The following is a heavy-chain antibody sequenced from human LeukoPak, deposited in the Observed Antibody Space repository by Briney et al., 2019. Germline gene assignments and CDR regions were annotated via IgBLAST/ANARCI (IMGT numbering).Heavy chain of an antibody. Sequence: GGSLRLSCAASGFTFSNYAMGWVRQAPGKGLEWISALSGSGGSSYYADSVRGRFTISRDNSKNTLYLQMNSLRAEDTAVYYCAKERTSEGYFDYWGQGTLVTVSS. V-gene: IGHV3-23*01. CDR1: GFTFSNYA. J-gene: IGHJ4*02. CDR2: LSGSGGSS. D-gene: IGHD1-1*01. CDR3: AKERTSEGYFDY.